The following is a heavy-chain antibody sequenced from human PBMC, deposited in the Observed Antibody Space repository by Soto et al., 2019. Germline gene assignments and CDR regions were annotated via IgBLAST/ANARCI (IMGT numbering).Heavy chain of an antibody. Sequence: GGSLRLSCVTSEFPFTNAWMSWVRQVPGKGLEWVGRIKSQTDGGTADYAAPVKGRFTMSRDDSKNTLYLQMNNQKSEDPAIKFCTTYMMYSSFENWGQGIRVTVFS. J-gene: IGHJ4*02. CDR1: EFPFTNAW. CDR3: TTYMMYSSFEN. D-gene: IGHD2-8*01. V-gene: IGHV3-15*01. CDR2: IKSQTDGGTA.